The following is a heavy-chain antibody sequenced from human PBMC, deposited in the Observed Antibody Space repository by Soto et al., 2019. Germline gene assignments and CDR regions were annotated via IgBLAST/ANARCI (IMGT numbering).Heavy chain of an antibody. J-gene: IGHJ5*01. D-gene: IGHD6-13*01. CDR1: GGTFSSYT. V-gene: IGHV1-69*04. Sequence: SVKVSCKASGGTFSSYTISWVRQTPGQGLEWMGRIIPILGIANYAQKFQGRVTITADKSTSTAYMELSSLRSEDTAVYYCARDYYDDSSSWYMRGWFDSWGQGTLVTVSS. CDR2: IIPILGIA. CDR3: ARDYYDDSSSWYMRGWFDS.